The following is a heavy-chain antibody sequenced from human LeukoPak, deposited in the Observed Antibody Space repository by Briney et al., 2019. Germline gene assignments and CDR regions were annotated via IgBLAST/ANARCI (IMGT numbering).Heavy chain of an antibody. CDR1: GFTFDDHG. D-gene: IGHD4-17*01. J-gene: IGHJ4*02. CDR3: AQDRGATVTTFAH. V-gene: IGHV3-23*01. Sequence: PGGSLRLSCAASGFTFDDHGMSWVRQAPGKGLEWVSGISASGGSRYYADSVKGRFTISRDNSRNTVFLQVNSLRGDDTAVYYCAQDRGATVTTFAHWGLGTLVTVSS. CDR2: ISASGGSR.